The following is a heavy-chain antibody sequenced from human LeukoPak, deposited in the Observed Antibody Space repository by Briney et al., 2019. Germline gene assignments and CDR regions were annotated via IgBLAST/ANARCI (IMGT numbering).Heavy chain of an antibody. CDR1: GFTFSSFG. CDR3: ARAGPSSSWHQFDY. V-gene: IGHV3-30*02. D-gene: IGHD6-13*01. J-gene: IGHJ4*02. Sequence: GGSLRLSCAASGFTFSSFGMHWVRQTPGKGLEWVAFIQSDGSNKYYADSVKGRFTISRDNSKNTLYLQMNRLRAEDTAVYYCARAGPSSSWHQFDYWGQGTLVTVSS. CDR2: IQSDGSNK.